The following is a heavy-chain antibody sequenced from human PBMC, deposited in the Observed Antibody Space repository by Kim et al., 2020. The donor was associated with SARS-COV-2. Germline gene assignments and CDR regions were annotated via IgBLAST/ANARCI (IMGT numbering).Heavy chain of an antibody. V-gene: IGHV4-34*01. J-gene: IGHJ5*02. Sequence: SETLSLTCAVYGGSFSGYYWSWIRQPPGKELEWIGEINHSGSTNYNPSLKSRVTISVDTSKNQFSLKLSSVTAADTAVYYCARGRIVVVPAAPSNWFDPWGQGTLVTVSS. D-gene: IGHD2-2*01. CDR3: ARGRIVVVPAAPSNWFDP. CDR1: GGSFSGYY. CDR2: INHSGST.